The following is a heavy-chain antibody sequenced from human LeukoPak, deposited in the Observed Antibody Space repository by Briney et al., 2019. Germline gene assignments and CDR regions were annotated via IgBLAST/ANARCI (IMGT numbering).Heavy chain of an antibody. V-gene: IGHV3-9*01. J-gene: IGHJ6*02. CDR2: ISWNSGSI. Sequence: PGGSLRLSCAASGFTFDDYAMHWVRQAPGKGLEWVSGISWNSGSIGYADSVKGRFTISRDNAKNSLYLQMNSLRAEDTALYYCAKDGDRGWSPGDYGMDVWGQGTTVTVSS. CDR1: GFTFDDYA. D-gene: IGHD6-19*01. CDR3: AKDGDRGWSPGDYGMDV.